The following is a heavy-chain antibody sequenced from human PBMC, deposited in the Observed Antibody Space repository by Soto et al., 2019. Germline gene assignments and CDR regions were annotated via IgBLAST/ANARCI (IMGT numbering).Heavy chain of an antibody. Sequence: GESLKISCKGSGYSFTSYWISWVRQMPGKGLEWMGRIDPSDSYTNYSPSFQGHVTISADKSISTAYLQWSSLKASDTAMYYCARLGISVTGTTDYYGMDVWGQGTTVTV. CDR1: GYSFTSYW. CDR3: ARLGISVTGTTDYYGMDV. J-gene: IGHJ6*02. V-gene: IGHV5-10-1*01. CDR2: IDPSDSYT. D-gene: IGHD1-7*01.